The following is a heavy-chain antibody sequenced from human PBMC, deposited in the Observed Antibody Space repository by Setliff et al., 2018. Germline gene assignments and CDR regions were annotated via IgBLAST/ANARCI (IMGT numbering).Heavy chain of an antibody. V-gene: IGHV1-46*01. CDR1: GYTLTNYY. CDR2: INPSGGLT. Sequence: ASVKVSCKASGYTLTNYYMHWVRQAPGQGLEWMGIINPSGGLTRYAQKFQGRVTMTRDTSTSTVYMEVSSLRSDDTAVYYCARDPFRNYDTAPVWFDPWGQGTLVTVSS. D-gene: IGHD3-22*01. CDR3: ARDPFRNYDTAPVWFDP. J-gene: IGHJ5*02.